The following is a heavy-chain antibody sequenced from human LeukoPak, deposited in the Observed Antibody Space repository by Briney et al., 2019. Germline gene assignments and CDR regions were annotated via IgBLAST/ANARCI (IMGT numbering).Heavy chain of an antibody. Sequence: PGGSLRLSCAASGFTFSSYAMSWVRQAPGKGLEWVSGISDTGGNTDYADSVKGRFSISRDNSKNTLYLQMNSLRAEDTALYYCAKDLRQLQRRAPYYFDYWGQGTLVTVSS. CDR3: AKDLRQLQRRAPYYFDY. CDR1: GFTFSSYA. D-gene: IGHD1-1*01. V-gene: IGHV3-23*01. J-gene: IGHJ4*02. CDR2: ISDTGGNT.